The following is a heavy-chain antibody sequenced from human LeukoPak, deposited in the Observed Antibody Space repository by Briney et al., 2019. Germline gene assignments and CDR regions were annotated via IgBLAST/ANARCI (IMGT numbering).Heavy chain of an antibody. Sequence: GGSLRLSCAASGVTFSYYWMSWVRQAPGKGLEWVANIKDDGSEKYYVDSVQGRFTIYRDNAKTSLYLQMNSLRPEDTAVYYCAGRGDGNLYYFDHWGQGTLVTASS. CDR2: IKDDGSEK. CDR3: AGRGDGNLYYFDH. J-gene: IGHJ4*02. D-gene: IGHD5-24*01. V-gene: IGHV3-7*04. CDR1: GVTFSYYW.